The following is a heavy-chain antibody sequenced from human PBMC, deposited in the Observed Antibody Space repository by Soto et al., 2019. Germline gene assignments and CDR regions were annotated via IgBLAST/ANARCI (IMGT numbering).Heavy chain of an antibody. CDR1: GYTFTSYG. V-gene: IGHV1-18*01. J-gene: IGHJ6*02. D-gene: IGHD2-2*01. Sequence: QVQLVQSGAEVKKPGASVKVSCKASGYTFTSYGISWVRQAPGQGLEWMGWISAYNGNTNYAQKLQGRVTMTTDTSTSTAYMELRSLRSDDTAVYYCARDLLVPAAPYYYYYGMDVWGQGTTVTVSS. CDR3: ARDLLVPAAPYYYYYGMDV. CDR2: ISAYNGNT.